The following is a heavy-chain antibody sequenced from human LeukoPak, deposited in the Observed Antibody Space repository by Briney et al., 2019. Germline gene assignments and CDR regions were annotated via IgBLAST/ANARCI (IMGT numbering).Heavy chain of an antibody. CDR2: IYSGGST. CDR3: ASPDRLWGPGYYYYYMDV. V-gene: IGHV3-66*02. Sequence: GGSLRLSCAASGFTVSSNYMSWVRQAPGKGLEWVSVIYSGGSTYYADSVKGRFTISRDNSKNTLYLQMNSLRAEDTAVYYCASPDRLWGPGYYYYYMDVWGKGTTVTVSS. CDR1: GFTVSSNY. J-gene: IGHJ6*03. D-gene: IGHD5-18*01.